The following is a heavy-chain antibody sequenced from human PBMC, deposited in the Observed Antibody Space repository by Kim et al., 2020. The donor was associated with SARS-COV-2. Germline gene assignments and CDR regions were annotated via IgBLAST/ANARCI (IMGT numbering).Heavy chain of an antibody. CDR1: GFTFTGHA. CDR3: PKGGWGWSCDY. J-gene: IGHJ4*02. Sequence: GGSLRLSCTTSGFTFTGHAMSWVRQAPGKGLEWVSSIDGSDGTTYYVDSVKGRFSISRDDSKNTLYLQMSALRADDTAAYYCPKGGWGWSCDYLCQGTLV. D-gene: IGHD2-21*01. CDR2: IDGSDGTT. V-gene: IGHV3-23*01.